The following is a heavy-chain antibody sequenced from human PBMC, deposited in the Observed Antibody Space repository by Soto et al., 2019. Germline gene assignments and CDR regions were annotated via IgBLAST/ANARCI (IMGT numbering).Heavy chain of an antibody. D-gene: IGHD2-15*01. CDR2: VTRGGSA. CDR1: GFTFSSYW. J-gene: IGHJ6*02. V-gene: IGHV3-23*01. CDR3: AKDDCSICNGPAYNFDMDV. Sequence: GGSLRLSCAASGFTFSSYWMHWVRRAPGKGLEWVSGVTRGGSAYYADSVKGRFTISRDNSKNTVFLQMNSLRAEDTAIYYCAKDDCSICNGPAYNFDMDVWGPGTTVTVSS.